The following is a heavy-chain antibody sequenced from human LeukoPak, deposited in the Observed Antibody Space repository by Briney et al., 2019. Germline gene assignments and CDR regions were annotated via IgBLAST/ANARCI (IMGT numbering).Heavy chain of an antibody. V-gene: IGHV1-69*13. D-gene: IGHD3-22*01. CDR3: ARGGVVVITGSDAFDI. J-gene: IGHJ3*02. Sequence: SVTVSFKASGGTFSSYAISWVRQAPGQGLEWMGGIIPIFGTANYAQKFQGRVTITADESTSTAYMELSSLRSEDTAVYYCARGGVVVITGSDAFDIWGQGTMVTVSS. CDR2: IIPIFGTA. CDR1: GGTFSSYA.